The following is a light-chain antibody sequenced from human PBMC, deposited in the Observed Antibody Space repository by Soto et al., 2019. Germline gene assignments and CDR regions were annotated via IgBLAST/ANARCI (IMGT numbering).Light chain of an antibody. Sequence: QSVLTQPPSVSGAPGQRVTISCTGSSSNIGAGYDVHWYQQLPGTAPKLLISANSNRPSGVPDRFSGSKSGTSASLAITGLQADDEADYYCQSYDNILSVVFGGGTKVTVL. CDR3: QSYDNILSVV. V-gene: IGLV1-40*01. CDR1: SSNIGAGYD. CDR2: ANS. J-gene: IGLJ2*01.